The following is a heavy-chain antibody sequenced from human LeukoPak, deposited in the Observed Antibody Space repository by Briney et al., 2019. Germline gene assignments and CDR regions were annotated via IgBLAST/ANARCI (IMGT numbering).Heavy chain of an antibody. J-gene: IGHJ6*04. CDR2: IWYDGSNK. CDR3: ARDFYGGGYNYGSYYYYGMDV. Sequence: GRSLRLSCAASGFTFSSYGMHWVRQAPGKGLEWVAVIWYDGSNKYYADSVKGRFTISRDNSKNTLYLQMNSLRAEDTAVYYCARDFYGGGYNYGSYYYYGMDVWGKGTTVTVSS. D-gene: IGHD5-18*01. CDR1: GFTFSSYG. V-gene: IGHV3-33*01.